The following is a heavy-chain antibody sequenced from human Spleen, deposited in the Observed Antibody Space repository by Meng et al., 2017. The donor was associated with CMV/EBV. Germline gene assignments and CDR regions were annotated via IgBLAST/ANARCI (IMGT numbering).Heavy chain of an antibody. CDR2: ISWDGGST. CDR1: GFTFDDYA. J-gene: IGHJ4*02. V-gene: IGHV3-43D*03. CDR3: AKDMAVADPEGLEY. D-gene: IGHD6-19*01. Sequence: LTCAASGFTFDDYAMHWVRQAPGKGLEWVSLISWDGGSTYYADSVKGRFTISRDNSKNSLYLQMTSLRAEDTALYYCAKDMAVADPEGLEYWGQGTLVTVSS.